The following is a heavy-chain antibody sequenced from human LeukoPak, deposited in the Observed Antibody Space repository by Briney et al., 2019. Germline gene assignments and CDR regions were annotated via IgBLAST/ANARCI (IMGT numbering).Heavy chain of an antibody. Sequence: GGSLKLSCEASGFTFSDYGMHWVRQAPGKGLEWVAVIWYDGSNKYYADSVKGRFTVSRDNSKNTLDLQMSSLRAEDTGVYYCAREQYGSDDALDIWGQGTLVTVSS. CDR3: AREQYGSDDALDI. V-gene: IGHV3-33*01. J-gene: IGHJ3*02. D-gene: IGHD3-10*01. CDR1: GFTFSDYG. CDR2: IWYDGSNK.